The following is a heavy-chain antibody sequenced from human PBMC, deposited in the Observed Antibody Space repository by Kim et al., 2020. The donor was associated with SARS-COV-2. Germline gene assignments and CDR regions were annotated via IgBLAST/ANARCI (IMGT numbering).Heavy chain of an antibody. V-gene: IGHV3-48*02. Sequence: GGSLRLSCAASGLTFSRHSMNGVRQAPGKGLEWISHISNSYTGSNTYYADSVKGRFTISRDNAKNSLYLQMNSLRDEDTAVYYCATDGVGVLPGDAFDVWGQGTMVTVSS. CDR1: GLTFSRHS. CDR2: ISNSYTGSNT. J-gene: IGHJ3*01. CDR3: ATDGVGVLPGDAFDV. D-gene: IGHD3-3*01.